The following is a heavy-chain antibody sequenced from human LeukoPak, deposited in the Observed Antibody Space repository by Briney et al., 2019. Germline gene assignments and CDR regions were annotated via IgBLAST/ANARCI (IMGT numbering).Heavy chain of an antibody. CDR1: GGSISGYY. Sequence: SETLSLTCTVSGGSISGYYWSWIRQSAGKGLEWIGRIYTSGSTNYNPSLKSRVTMSVGTSKNQLSLKLSSVTAADTAIYCCARHATNIYGPFDYWGQGTLVTVSS. D-gene: IGHD3-10*01. CDR3: ARHATNIYGPFDY. CDR2: IYTSGST. V-gene: IGHV4-4*07. J-gene: IGHJ4*02.